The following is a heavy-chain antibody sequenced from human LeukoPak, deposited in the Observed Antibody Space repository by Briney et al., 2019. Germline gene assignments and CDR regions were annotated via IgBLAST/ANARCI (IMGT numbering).Heavy chain of an antibody. D-gene: IGHD2-2*01. Sequence: GGSLRLSCAASGFTFSSYSMNWVRQAPGKGLEWVSYISSSSSTIYYADSVKGRFTISRDNSKNTLYLQMNSLRAEDTAVYYCAKDVEYQLLGLSYMDVWGKGTTVTVSS. V-gene: IGHV3-48*01. CDR2: ISSSSSTI. CDR3: AKDVEYQLLGLSYMDV. J-gene: IGHJ6*03. CDR1: GFTFSSYS.